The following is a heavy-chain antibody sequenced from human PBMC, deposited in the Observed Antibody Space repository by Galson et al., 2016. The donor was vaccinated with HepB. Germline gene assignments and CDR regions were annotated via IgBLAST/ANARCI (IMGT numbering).Heavy chain of an antibody. J-gene: IGHJ4*02. CDR1: GFTLTDYP. Sequence: LRLSCAASGFTLTDYPMSWVRQAPGKGLEWVSVINSRGNSTYYADSVEGRFTISRDNSKNTLYLQMNSLRAEDTAIYYCTRVGPTGYFFDYWGQGALVTVSS. V-gene: IGHV3-23*01. D-gene: IGHD3-22*01. CDR3: TRVGPTGYFFDY. CDR2: INSRGNST.